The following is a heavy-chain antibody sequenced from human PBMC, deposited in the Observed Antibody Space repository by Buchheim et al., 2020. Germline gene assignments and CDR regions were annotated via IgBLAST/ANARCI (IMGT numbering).Heavy chain of an antibody. D-gene: IGHD2-2*01. V-gene: IGHV4-31*03. CDR2: IYYSGST. CDR1: GGSISSGGYY. Sequence: QVQLQESGPGLVKPSQTLSLTCTVSGGSISSGGYYWSWIRQHPGKGLEWIGYIYYSGSTYYTPSLKSRVTISVDTSTNQFSLKLSSVTAADTAVYYCATRARGYCSSTSCDYYYYGMDVWGQGTT. J-gene: IGHJ6*02. CDR3: ATRARGYCSSTSCDYYYYGMDV.